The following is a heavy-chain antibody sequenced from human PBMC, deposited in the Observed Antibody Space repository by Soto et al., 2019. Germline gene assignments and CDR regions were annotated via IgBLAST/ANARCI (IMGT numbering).Heavy chain of an antibody. CDR1: GYTFTGYY. CDR2: INPNSGGT. D-gene: IGHD2-15*01. Sequence: QVQLVQSGAEVKKPGASVKVSCKASGYTFTGYYMHWVRQAPGQGLEWMGWINPNSGGTNYAQKFQGRVTMTRDTSISTAYMELSRLRSDDTAVYYCARDLSRREGRSGGGCLLYWGQGTLVTVSS. V-gene: IGHV1-2*02. J-gene: IGHJ4*02. CDR3: ARDLSRREGRSGGGCLLY.